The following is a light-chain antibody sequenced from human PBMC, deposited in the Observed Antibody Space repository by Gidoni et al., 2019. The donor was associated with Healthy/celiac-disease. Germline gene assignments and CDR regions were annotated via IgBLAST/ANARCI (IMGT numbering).Light chain of an antibody. CDR1: SSDVGGYNY. V-gene: IGLV2-8*01. CDR3: SSYAGSNNLV. CDR2: EVS. J-gene: IGLJ2*01. Sequence: GQSVTISCTGTSSDVGGYNYVSWYQQHPGKAPKLMIYEVSKRPSGVPDRFSGSKSGNTASLTVSGLQAEDEADYYCSSYAGSNNLVFGGGTKLTVL.